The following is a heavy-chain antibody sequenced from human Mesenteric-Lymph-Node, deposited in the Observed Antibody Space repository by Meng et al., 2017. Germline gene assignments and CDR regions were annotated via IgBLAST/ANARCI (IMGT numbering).Heavy chain of an antibody. CDR3: ARLSGSYEYYFDY. V-gene: IGHV4-61*02. D-gene: IGHD1-26*01. Sequence: SETLSLTCPLPGGSISSGSYYWSWIRQPAGKGLEWIGRIYTSGSTNYNPSLKSRVTISVDTSKNQFSLKLSSVTAADTAVYYCARLSGSYEYYFDYWGQGTLVTVSS. CDR1: GGSISSGSYY. J-gene: IGHJ4*02. CDR2: IYTSGST.